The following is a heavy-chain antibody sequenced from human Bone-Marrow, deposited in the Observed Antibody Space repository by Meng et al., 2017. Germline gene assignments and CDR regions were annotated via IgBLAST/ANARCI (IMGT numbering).Heavy chain of an antibody. J-gene: IGHJ3*02. CDR1: GFTFSSYS. D-gene: IGHD2-15*01. CDR2: ISSSSSYI. V-gene: IGHV3-21*01. Sequence: GGSLRLSCAASGFTFSSYSMNWVRQAPGKGLEWVSSISSSSSYIYYADPVKGRFTISRDNAKNSLYLQMNSLRAEDTAVYYCARSACSGGSCEVPDDAFDIWGQGTMVTVSS. CDR3: ARSACSGGSCEVPDDAFDI.